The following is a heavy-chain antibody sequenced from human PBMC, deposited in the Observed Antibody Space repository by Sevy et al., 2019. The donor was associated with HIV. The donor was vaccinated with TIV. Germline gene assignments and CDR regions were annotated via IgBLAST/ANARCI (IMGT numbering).Heavy chain of an antibody. J-gene: IGHJ3*02. CDR2: FDPEDGET. V-gene: IGHV1-24*01. Sequence: ASVKVSCKVSGYTLTELSMHWVRQAPGKGLEWMGGFDPEDGETIYAQKFQGRVTMTEDTSTDTAYMKRSSLRSEDTAVYYCAAAPFIVVVPAAKGVGAFDIWGQGTMVTVSS. CDR1: GYTLTELS. CDR3: AAAPFIVVVPAAKGVGAFDI. D-gene: IGHD2-2*01.